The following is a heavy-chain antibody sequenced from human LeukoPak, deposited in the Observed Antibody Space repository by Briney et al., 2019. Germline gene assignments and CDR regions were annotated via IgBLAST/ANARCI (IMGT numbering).Heavy chain of an antibody. CDR1: GGSFISYA. D-gene: IGHD2-21*01. CDR2: IIPMFASA. CDR3: SRSVRNGHIDY. Sequence: SVKVSFKASGGSFISYAISWVRQAPGQGVEWMGGIIPMFASANYAQKFQGRVAITADKSTSTAYMELSSLRFEDPAVYYCSRSVRNGHIDYWGQGTLVTVSS. V-gene: IGHV1-69*06. J-gene: IGHJ4*02.